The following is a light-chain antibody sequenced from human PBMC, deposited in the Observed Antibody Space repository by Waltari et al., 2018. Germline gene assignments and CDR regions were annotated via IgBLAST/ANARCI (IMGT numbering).Light chain of an antibody. CDR1: SSDVGGSNY. CDR2: EVT. J-gene: IGLJ2*01. Sequence: QSALTQPPSASGSPRQSVTISCTGTSSDVGGSNYVSWYQQHPGKAPKLMIYEVTKRPAGVPDRFSGSKSGNTASLTVSGLQAEDEADYYCSSYAGSNNLVFGGGTKLTVL. V-gene: IGLV2-8*01. CDR3: SSYAGSNNLV.